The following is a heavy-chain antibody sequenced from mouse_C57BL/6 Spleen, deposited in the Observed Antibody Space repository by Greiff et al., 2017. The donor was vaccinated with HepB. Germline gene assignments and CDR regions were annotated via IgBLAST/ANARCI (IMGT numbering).Heavy chain of an antibody. J-gene: IGHJ2*01. V-gene: IGHV1-80*01. Sequence: QVQLQQSGAELVKPGASVKISCKASGYAFSSYWMNWVKQRPGKGLEWIGQIYPGDGDTNYNGKFKGKATLTADKSSSTAYMQLSSLTSEDSAVYFCARALGREYYFDYWGQGTTLTVSS. D-gene: IGHD4-1*01. CDR3: ARALGREYYFDY. CDR1: GYAFSSYW. CDR2: IYPGDGDT.